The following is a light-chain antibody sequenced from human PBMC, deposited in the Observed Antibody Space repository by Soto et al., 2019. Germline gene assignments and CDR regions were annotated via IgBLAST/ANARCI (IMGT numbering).Light chain of an antibody. J-gene: IGKJ1*01. V-gene: IGKV3-20*01. CDR1: QSVSSSY. CDR2: GAS. CDR3: QHPWT. Sequence: SVVTEGPCTLSVPQGERATLSCRASQSVSSSYLAWYQQKPGQAPRLLIYGASSRATGIPDRFSGSGSGTDFTLPLRGLEPADFAVYYCQHPWTFGQGTTVDI.